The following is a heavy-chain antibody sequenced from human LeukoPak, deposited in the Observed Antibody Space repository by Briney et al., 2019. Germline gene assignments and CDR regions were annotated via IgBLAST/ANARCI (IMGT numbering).Heavy chain of an antibody. Sequence: SGGSLRLSCAASGFTFSSYAMSWVRQAPGRGLEWVSAISGSGGSTYYADSVKGRFTISRDNSKNTLYLQMNSLRAEDTAVYYCASTATKEIGYCSSTSCSPFDYWGQGTLVTVSS. J-gene: IGHJ4*02. CDR3: ASTATKEIGYCSSTSCSPFDY. V-gene: IGHV3-23*01. CDR1: GFTFSSYA. D-gene: IGHD2-2*01. CDR2: ISGSGGST.